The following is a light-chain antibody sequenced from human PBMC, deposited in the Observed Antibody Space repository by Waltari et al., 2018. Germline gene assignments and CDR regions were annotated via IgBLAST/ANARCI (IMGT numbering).Light chain of an antibody. J-gene: IGKJ2*01. Sequence: DIPLTQPPSSLSASVGDRVTITCRASQSISSYLNWYQQRPGKAPKLLIYTASSLQSGVPSRFSGSGSGTDFTLTVSSVQPEDFATYYCQQSYSTPYTFGQGTKLEIK. CDR1: QSISSY. CDR2: TAS. V-gene: IGKV1-39*01. CDR3: QQSYSTPYT.